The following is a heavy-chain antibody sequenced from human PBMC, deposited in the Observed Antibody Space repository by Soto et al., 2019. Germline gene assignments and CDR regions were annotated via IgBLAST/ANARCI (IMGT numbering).Heavy chain of an antibody. J-gene: IGHJ4*02. CDR2: IRSKAYGGTT. CDR3: TREYGRLLYYFDY. D-gene: IGHD4-17*01. CDR1: GFTFGDYA. Sequence: GGSLRLSCTASGFTFGDYAMSWFRQAPGKGLEWVGFIRSKAYGGTTEYAASVKGRFTISRDDSKSIAYLQMNSLKTEDTAVYYCTREYGRLLYYFDYWGQGTLVTVSS. V-gene: IGHV3-49*03.